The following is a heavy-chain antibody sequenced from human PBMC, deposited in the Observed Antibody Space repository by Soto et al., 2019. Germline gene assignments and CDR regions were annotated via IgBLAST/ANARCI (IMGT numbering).Heavy chain of an antibody. CDR2: IYYSGST. J-gene: IGHJ3*01. D-gene: IGHD3-22*01. CDR3: AGRRVIYEIEWAVFYF. Sequence: QVQLQESGPGLVKPSQTLSLTCTFSGGSISSGAYYWRWIRQPPGKGLDWIGYIYYSGSTYYNPSLKIRVTIAGDTSNHQCSRKVRSVSAADTAVYCCAGRRVIYEIEWAVFYFWGQATMVTVAS. V-gene: IGHV4-30-4*01. CDR1: GGSISSGAYY.